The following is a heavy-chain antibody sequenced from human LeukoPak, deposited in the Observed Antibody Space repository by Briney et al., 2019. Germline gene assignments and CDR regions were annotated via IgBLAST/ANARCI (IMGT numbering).Heavy chain of an antibody. CDR2: ISGSGGST. CDR3: AKDRGGSGSYYYSAFDI. V-gene: IGHV3-23*01. J-gene: IGHJ3*02. CDR1: GFTFSSYA. Sequence: GGSLRLSCAASGFTFSSYAMSWVRQAPGKGLEWVSGISGSGGSTYYADSVKGRFTISRDNSKNTLYLEMNSLRADDTAVYYCAKDRGGSGSYYYSAFDIWGQGTMVAVSS. D-gene: IGHD3-10*01.